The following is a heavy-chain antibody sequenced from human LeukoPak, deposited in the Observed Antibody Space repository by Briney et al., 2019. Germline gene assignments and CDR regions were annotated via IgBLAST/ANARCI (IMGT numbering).Heavy chain of an antibody. J-gene: IGHJ4*02. Sequence: ASVKVSCKASGYTFTSYYMHWVRQAPGQGLEWMGIINPSGGSTSYAQKFQDRVTMTRDTSTSAVYMELSSLRSEDTAVYYCAKDSLRTLPAASFDYWGQGTLVTVSS. V-gene: IGHV1-46*01. CDR2: INPSGGST. D-gene: IGHD2-2*01. CDR1: GYTFTSYY. CDR3: AKDSLRTLPAASFDY.